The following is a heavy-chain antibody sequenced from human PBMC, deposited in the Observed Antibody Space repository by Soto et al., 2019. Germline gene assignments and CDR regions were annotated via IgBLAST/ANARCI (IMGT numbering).Heavy chain of an antibody. Sequence: SETLSLTCAVYGGSFSGFYWSWLRQPPGKGLEWIGESNHVGSTNYNPSLKSRVTMSVDPSKNQFSLRLTSVTAADTAVYYCARVLIAGVTTDWGQGALVTVSS. CDR3: ARVLIAGVTTD. CDR1: GGSFSGFY. J-gene: IGHJ4*02. V-gene: IGHV4-34*01. CDR2: SNHVGST. D-gene: IGHD5-18*01.